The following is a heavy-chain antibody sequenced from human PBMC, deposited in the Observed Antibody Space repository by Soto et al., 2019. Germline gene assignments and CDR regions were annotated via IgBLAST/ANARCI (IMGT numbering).Heavy chain of an antibody. V-gene: IGHV3-9*01. J-gene: IGHJ4*02. D-gene: IGHD2-15*01. CDR1: GFTFDDYA. CDR3: AKGGPDGFCSGGRCYFDY. Sequence: EVQLVESGGGLVQPGRSLRLSCAASGFTFDDYAMHWVRRVQGKGLEWVSSISWNSNIIGYADSVKGRFTISRDNAKNSRYLQMNSLRPEDTALYYCAKGGPDGFCSGGRCYFDYWGQGTLVTVSS. CDR2: ISWNSNII.